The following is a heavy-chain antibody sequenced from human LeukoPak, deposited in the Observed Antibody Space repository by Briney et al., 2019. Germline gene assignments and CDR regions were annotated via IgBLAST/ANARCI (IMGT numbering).Heavy chain of an antibody. CDR2: ISSSGSTI. CDR1: GFTFSSYE. J-gene: IGHJ4*02. CDR3: ARYTIGWSFDY. Sequence: QTGGSLRLSCAASGFTFSSYEMNWVRQAPGKGLEWVSYISSSGSTIYYADSVKGRFTISRDNAKNSLYLQMSSLRAEDTAVYYCARYTIGWSFDYLGQGTLVTVSS. D-gene: IGHD6-19*01. V-gene: IGHV3-48*03.